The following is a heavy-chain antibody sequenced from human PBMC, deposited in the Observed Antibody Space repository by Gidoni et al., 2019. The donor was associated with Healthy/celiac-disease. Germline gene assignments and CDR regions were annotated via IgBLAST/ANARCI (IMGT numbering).Heavy chain of an antibody. Sequence: EVQLVESGGGLVQPGGSLRLSCAASGFTFSSYEMNWVRQAPGKGLEWVSYISSSGSTIYYADSVKGRFTISRDNAKNSLYLQMNSLRAEDTAVYYCARSYYDFWSGYYFDYWGQGTLVTVSS. CDR3: ARSYYDFWSGYYFDY. D-gene: IGHD3-3*01. CDR1: GFTFSSYE. CDR2: ISSSGSTI. V-gene: IGHV3-48*03. J-gene: IGHJ4*02.